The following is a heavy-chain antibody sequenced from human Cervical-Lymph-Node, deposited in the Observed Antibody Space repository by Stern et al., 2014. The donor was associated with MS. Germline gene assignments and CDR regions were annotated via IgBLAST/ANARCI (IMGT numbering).Heavy chain of an antibody. Sequence: DQLVESGPEVKKPGASVKVSCKAYGSTFPTYGIYWVRQAPGQGLEWMGWIRDYNGDTNSAQKFRGRVTMTKDTSTNTAYMELRSLTSDDTAVYYCAQSLAYYGMDVWGQGTTVTVSS. J-gene: IGHJ6*02. CDR2: IRDYNGDT. CDR1: GSTFPTYG. D-gene: IGHD2-21*01. CDR3: AQSLAYYGMDV. V-gene: IGHV1-18*01.